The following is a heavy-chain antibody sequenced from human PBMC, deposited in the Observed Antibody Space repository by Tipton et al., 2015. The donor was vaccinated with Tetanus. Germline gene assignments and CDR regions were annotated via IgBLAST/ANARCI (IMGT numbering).Heavy chain of an antibody. V-gene: IGHV3-43*01. D-gene: IGHD1-14*01. CDR3: TRSHRADYFYGMDV. CDR1: GFTFDDRA. Sequence: SLRLSCAASGFTFDDRAMHWVRQAPGKGLEWVSLISWDARVTYYSDAVKGRFTISRDNRQGSLYLQMDSLRSEDTALYFCTRSHRADYFYGMDVWGQGTTVTVSS. CDR2: ISWDARVT. J-gene: IGHJ6*02.